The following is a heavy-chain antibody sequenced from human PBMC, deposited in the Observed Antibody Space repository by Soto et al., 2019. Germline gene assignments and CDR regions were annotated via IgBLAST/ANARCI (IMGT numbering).Heavy chain of an antibody. Sequence: SETLSLTCTVSGGSVSRGSYYWSWIRQPPGKGLEWIGYIYYSGTTNYNPTLRSRVTISVDTPKNQFSLKLRSVTAADTAVYYCARDYDGFDYWGPGILVTVSS. V-gene: IGHV4-61*01. CDR2: IYYSGTT. J-gene: IGHJ4*02. D-gene: IGHD3-16*01. CDR3: ARDYDGFDY. CDR1: GGSVSRGSYY.